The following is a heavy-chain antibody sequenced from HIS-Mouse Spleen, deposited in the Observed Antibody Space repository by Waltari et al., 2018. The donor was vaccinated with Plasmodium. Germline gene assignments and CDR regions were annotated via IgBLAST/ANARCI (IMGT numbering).Heavy chain of an antibody. D-gene: IGHD6-6*01. CDR2: INHSGST. V-gene: IGHV4-34*01. J-gene: IGHJ4*02. Sequence: QVQLQQWGAGLLKPSETLSLTCAVYGGSFSGYYWSWIRQPPGQGLEWIGEINHSGSTNDNPAPKGRFTIAVETSKNQFSRKLSFVTAADTAVYYCARGPAYSSSSWAFFDYWGQGTLVTVSS. CDR3: ARGPAYSSSSWAFFDY. CDR1: GGSFSGYY.